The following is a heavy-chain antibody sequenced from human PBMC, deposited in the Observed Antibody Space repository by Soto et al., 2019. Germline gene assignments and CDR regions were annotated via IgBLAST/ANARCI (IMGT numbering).Heavy chain of an antibody. J-gene: IGHJ5*02. CDR2: ISYDGSNK. V-gene: IGHV3-30*18. D-gene: IGHD1-1*01. Sequence: GGSLRLSCAASGFTFSSYGMHWVRQAPGKGLEWVAVISYDGSNKYYADSVKGRFTISRDNSKNTLYLQMNSLRAEDTAVYYCAKDFELEHNYNWFDPWGQGTLVTVSS. CDR1: GFTFSSYG. CDR3: AKDFELEHNYNWFDP.